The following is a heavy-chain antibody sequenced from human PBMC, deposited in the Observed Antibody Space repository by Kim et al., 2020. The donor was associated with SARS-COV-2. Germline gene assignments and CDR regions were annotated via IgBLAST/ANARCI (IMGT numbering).Heavy chain of an antibody. CDR3: ARLRAGWNDAFDI. J-gene: IGHJ3*02. V-gene: IGHV4-61*07. D-gene: IGHD1-1*01. Sequence: NPNLKSRVTISVDTSKNQFSLKLSSVTAADTAVYYCARLRAGWNDAFDIWGQGTMVTVSS.